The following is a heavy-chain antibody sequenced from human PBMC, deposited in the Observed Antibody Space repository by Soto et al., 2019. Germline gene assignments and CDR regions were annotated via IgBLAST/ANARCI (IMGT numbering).Heavy chain of an antibody. J-gene: IGHJ6*02. V-gene: IGHV1-69*13. CDR2: IIPIFGTA. CDR3: ARRRNYYGSGSYYNVPDPGYYYYGMDV. D-gene: IGHD3-10*01. CDR1: GGTFTSYA. Sequence: SVKVSCKASGGTFTSYAISWVRQAPGQGLEWMGGIIPIFGTANYAQKFQGRVTITADESTSTAYMELSSLRSEDTAVYYCARRRNYYGSGSYYNVPDPGYYYYGMDVWG.